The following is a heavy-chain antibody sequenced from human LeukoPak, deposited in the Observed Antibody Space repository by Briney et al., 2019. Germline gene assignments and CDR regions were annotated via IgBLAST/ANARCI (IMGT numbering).Heavy chain of an antibody. D-gene: IGHD2-2*01. CDR2: IYHSGST. Sequence: SETLSLTCAVSGGSISSSNWWSWVRQPPGKGLEWIGEIYHSGSTNYNPSLKSRVTISVDKSKNQFSLKLSSVTAADTAVYYCARGGSTSLYYYYGMDVWGKRTTVTVSS. CDR3: ARGGSTSLYYYYGMDV. V-gene: IGHV4-4*02. J-gene: IGHJ6*04. CDR1: GGSISSSNW.